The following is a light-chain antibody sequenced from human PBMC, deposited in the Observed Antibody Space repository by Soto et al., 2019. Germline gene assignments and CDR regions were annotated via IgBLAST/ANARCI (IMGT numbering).Light chain of an antibody. CDR2: VAS. Sequence: DIQMTQSPSSLSAFVGDRVTITCRASQSISTYLNWYQKKPGKAPKLLIYVASSLHDGLPSRFXXXXXXXXXXXXXXXXXXXXXXTYYCQQTYSIPWTFGQGTKVEVK. CDR3: QQTYSIPWT. V-gene: IGKV1-39*01. CDR1: QSISTY. J-gene: IGKJ1*01.